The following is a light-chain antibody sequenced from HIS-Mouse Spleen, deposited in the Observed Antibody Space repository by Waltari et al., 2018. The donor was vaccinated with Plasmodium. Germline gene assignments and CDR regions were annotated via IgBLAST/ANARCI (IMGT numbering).Light chain of an antibody. CDR2: EDS. V-gene: IGLV3-10*01. Sequence: SYALTQPPSVSVSPGQPARTTGSCDAFPKKYSYCYQQKSGQAPLLVIYEDSKRPSGIPEGFSGSSSGTMATLTISGAQVEDEADYYCYSTDSSGNHRVFGVGTKLTVL. CDR1: AFPKKY. J-gene: IGLJ3*02. CDR3: YSTDSSGNHRV.